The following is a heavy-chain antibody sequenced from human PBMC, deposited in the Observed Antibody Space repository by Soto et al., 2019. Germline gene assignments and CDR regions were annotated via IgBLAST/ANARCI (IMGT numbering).Heavy chain of an antibody. J-gene: IGHJ4*02. V-gene: IGHV4-59*11. CDR3: ARTTAVPNTLRSRYFFDY. Sequence: PSETLSLTCTVSGGPIGSQYWTWVRQSPGKGLEWIGHLHFRGYTNYNPSLKSRVTISVDLSKNQFSLRLSSVTTADTALYYCARTTAVPNTLRSRYFFDYWGQGTLVTVSS. CDR1: GGPIGSQY. CDR2: LHFRGYT. D-gene: IGHD4-17*01.